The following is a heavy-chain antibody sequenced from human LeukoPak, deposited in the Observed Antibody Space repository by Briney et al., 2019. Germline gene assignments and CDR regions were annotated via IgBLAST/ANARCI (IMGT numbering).Heavy chain of an antibody. Sequence: TSSETLSLTCTVSGGSISSSSYYWGWIRQPPGKGLEWIGSIYYSGSTYYNPSLKSRVTISVDTSKNQFSLKLSSVTAADTAVYYCARGHDYGGNDYWGQGTLVTVSS. D-gene: IGHD4-23*01. CDR2: IYYSGST. J-gene: IGHJ4*02. CDR1: GGSISSSSYY. V-gene: IGHV4-39*07. CDR3: ARGHDYGGNDY.